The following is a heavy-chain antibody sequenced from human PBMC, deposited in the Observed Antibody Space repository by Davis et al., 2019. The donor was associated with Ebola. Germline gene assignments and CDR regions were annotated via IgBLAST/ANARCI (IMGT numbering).Heavy chain of an antibody. J-gene: IGHJ6*02. V-gene: IGHV3-30*07. D-gene: IGHD5-18*01. CDR3: ARDNSPHYYYGMDV. Sequence: FTSTRDISKNTLYLQMNSLRAEDTAVYYCARDNSPHYYYGMDVWGQGTTVTVSS.